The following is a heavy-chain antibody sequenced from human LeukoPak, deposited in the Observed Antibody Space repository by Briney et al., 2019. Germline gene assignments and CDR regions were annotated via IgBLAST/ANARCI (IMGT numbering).Heavy chain of an antibody. J-gene: IGHJ4*02. CDR1: GYTFTSYD. D-gene: IGHD2-15*01. V-gene: IGHV1-8*03. CDR2: MNPNSGNT. CDR3: ARGLQFVAATPGY. Sequence: GASVKVSCKASGYTFTSYDINWVRQATGQGPEWMGWMNPNSGNTGYAQKFQGRVTITRNTSISTAYMELSSLRSEDTAVYYCARGLQFVAATPGYWGQGTLVTVSS.